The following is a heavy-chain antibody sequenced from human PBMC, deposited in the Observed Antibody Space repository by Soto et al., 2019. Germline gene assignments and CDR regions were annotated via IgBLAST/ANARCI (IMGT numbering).Heavy chain of an antibody. CDR2: INGDGDYT. Sequence: EVQLVESGGGLVQPGGSLRLSCAASGFSFSSYWMHWLRQVPGKGLVWVSRINGDGDYTNYADSVKGRFTISRDNAKNTLYLQMHSLRAEDTAVYYCARERGGYSSDFWGQGTLVTVSS. V-gene: IGHV3-74*01. CDR3: ARERGGYSSDF. J-gene: IGHJ4*02. CDR1: GFSFSSYW. D-gene: IGHD2-15*01.